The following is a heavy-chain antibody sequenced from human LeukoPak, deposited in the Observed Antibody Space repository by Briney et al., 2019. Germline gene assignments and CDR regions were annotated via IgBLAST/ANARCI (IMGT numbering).Heavy chain of an antibody. CDR1: GFTFSSYA. J-gene: IGHJ4*02. CDR3: AREGRAVVTPPLDY. D-gene: IGHD4-23*01. Sequence: GRSLRLSCAASGFTFSSYAMHWVRQAPGKGLEWVAVISYDGSNKYYADSVKGRFTISRDNSKNTLYLQMNSLRAEDTAVYYCAREGRAVVTPPLDYWGQGTLVTVSS. V-gene: IGHV3-30-3*01. CDR2: ISYDGSNK.